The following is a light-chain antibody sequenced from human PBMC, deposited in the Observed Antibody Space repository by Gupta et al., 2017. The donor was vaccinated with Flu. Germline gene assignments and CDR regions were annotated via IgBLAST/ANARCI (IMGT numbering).Light chain of an antibody. CDR1: QSVSSN. J-gene: IGKJ4*01. CDR2: GAS. CDR3: QQYNNWPL. Sequence: EIVMTQSQATLSVSPGERATLSCRASQSVSSNLAWYQQKPGQAPRLLIYGASTRATGIPARFSGSGSGTEFTLTISSLQSEDFAVYYCQQYNNWPLFGGGTKAEIK. V-gene: IGKV3-15*01.